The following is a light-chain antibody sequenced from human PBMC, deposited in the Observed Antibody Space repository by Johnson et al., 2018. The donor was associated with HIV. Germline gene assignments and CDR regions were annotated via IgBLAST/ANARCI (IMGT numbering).Light chain of an antibody. CDR3: AAWDDSLNGPYV. CDR1: SSNIGSNT. J-gene: IGLJ1*01. CDR2: SNN. V-gene: IGLV1-44*01. Sequence: PSASGTPVQRVTISCSGSSSNIGSNTVNWYQQLPGTAPKLLIYSNNQRPSGVPDRFSGSKSGTSASLAISGLQSEDEADYYCAAWDDSLNGPYVFGTGTKVTVL.